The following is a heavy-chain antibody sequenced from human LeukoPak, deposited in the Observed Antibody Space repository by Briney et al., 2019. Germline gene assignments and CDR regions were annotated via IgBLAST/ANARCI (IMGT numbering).Heavy chain of an antibody. CDR2: INPNSGGT. Sequence: ASVKVSCKASGYTFTGYYMHWVRQAPGQGLEWMGWINPNSGGTNYAQKFQGWVTMTRDTSISTAYMELSRLRSDDTAVYYCARDRSSGWYPLNWFDPWGQGTLVTVSS. J-gene: IGHJ5*02. V-gene: IGHV1-2*04. D-gene: IGHD6-19*01. CDR3: ARDRSSGWYPLNWFDP. CDR1: GYTFTGYY.